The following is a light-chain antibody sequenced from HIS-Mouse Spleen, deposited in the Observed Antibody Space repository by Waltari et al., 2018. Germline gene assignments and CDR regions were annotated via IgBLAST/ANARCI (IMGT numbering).Light chain of an antibody. V-gene: IGLV2-14*03. J-gene: IGLJ1*01. Sequence: QYALTQPASVSGSPGQSITPPCPATRSAVRGYTYVSWYQQHPGKAPNLMIYDVSNRPSGVSNRFSGSKSGNTASLTISGLQAEDEADYYCSSYTSSSTYVFGTGTKVTVL. CDR2: DVS. CDR3: SSYTSSSTYV. CDR1: RSAVRGYTY.